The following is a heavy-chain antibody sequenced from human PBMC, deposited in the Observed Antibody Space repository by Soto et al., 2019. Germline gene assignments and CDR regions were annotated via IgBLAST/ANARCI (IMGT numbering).Heavy chain of an antibody. V-gene: IGHV1-69*05. D-gene: IGHD3-3*01. Sequence: GASVKVCCKASGGTFSSYSINWVRQAPGQGLEWMGGIIPIFGTANYAQKFQGRVTITRDESTSTAYMELSRLRSDDTAVYYCARDRVYYDFWSGYPSAGYYYGMDVWGQGTTVTVSS. J-gene: IGHJ6*02. CDR1: GGTFSSYS. CDR2: IIPIFGTA. CDR3: ARDRVYYDFWSGYPSAGYYYGMDV.